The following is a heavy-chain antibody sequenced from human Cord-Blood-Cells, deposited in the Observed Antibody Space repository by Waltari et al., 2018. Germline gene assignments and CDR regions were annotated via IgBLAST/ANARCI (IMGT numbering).Heavy chain of an antibody. J-gene: IGHJ4*02. Sequence: QVQLQQWGAGLLKPSETLSLTCAVYGGSFSGYYWSWIRQPPGKGLEWIGEINHSGSTNYNPARKSRVTISVDTSKNQFSLKLSSVTAADTAVYYCARGPLYYYGSGSYYKDPYFDYWGQGTLVTVSS. CDR1: GGSFSGYY. CDR2: INHSGST. D-gene: IGHD3-10*01. CDR3: ARGPLYYYGSGSYYKDPYFDY. V-gene: IGHV4-34*01.